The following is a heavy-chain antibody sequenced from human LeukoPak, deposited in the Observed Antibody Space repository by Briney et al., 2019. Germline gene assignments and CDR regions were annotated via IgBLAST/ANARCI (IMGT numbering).Heavy chain of an antibody. CDR3: ARGPLGLAAAPDALDI. J-gene: IGHJ3*02. CDR2: TYYRSKWYN. CDR1: GDSVSSNSAA. D-gene: IGHD6-19*01. Sequence: SQTLSLTCAISGDSVSSNSAAWNWIRQSPWRGLEWLGRTYYRSKWYNDYAVSVKSRITINPDTSKNQFSLQLNSVTPEDTAVYYCARGPLGLAAAPDALDIWGQGTMVTVSS. V-gene: IGHV6-1*01.